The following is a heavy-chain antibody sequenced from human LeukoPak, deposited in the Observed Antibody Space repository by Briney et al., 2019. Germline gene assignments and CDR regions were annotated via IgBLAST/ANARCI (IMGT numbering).Heavy chain of an antibody. CDR1: GFSFSSYA. J-gene: IGHJ4*02. CDR2: ISYDGSNK. CDR3: ARASIVVVTATTTSYFDY. Sequence: GGSLRLSCAASGFSFSSYAIHWVRQPPGKGLEWVAVISYDGSNKYYADSVKGRFTISRDNSKNTLYLQMNSLRAEDTAVYYCARASIVVVTATTTSYFDYWGQGTLVTVSS. D-gene: IGHD2-21*02. V-gene: IGHV3-30*04.